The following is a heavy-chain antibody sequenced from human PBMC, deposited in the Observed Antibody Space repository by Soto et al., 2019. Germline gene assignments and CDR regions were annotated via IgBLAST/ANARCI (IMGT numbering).Heavy chain of an antibody. CDR3: AKEGAGDSSSWYGEVSSMNWFDP. CDR2: ISGSGGST. D-gene: IGHD6-13*01. J-gene: IGHJ5*02. Sequence: PGGSLRLSCAASGFTFSSYAMSWVRQAPGKGLEWVSAISGSGGSTYYADSVKGRFTISRDNSKNTLYLQMNSLRAEDTAVYYCAKEGAGDSSSWYGEVSSMNWFDPWGQGTLVTVSS. CDR1: GFTFSSYA. V-gene: IGHV3-23*01.